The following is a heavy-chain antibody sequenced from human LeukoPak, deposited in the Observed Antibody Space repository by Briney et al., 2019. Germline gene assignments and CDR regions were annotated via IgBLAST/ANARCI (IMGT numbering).Heavy chain of an antibody. D-gene: IGHD3-10*01. CDR1: GFTFSSYW. CDR2: IKQDGSEK. CDR3: ARGWAPRNSGDDY. J-gene: IGHJ4*02. Sequence: GSLRLSCAASGFTFSSYWMSWVRQAPGKGLEWVANIKQDGSEKYYVDSVKGRFTISRDNAKNSLYLQMNSLRAEDTAVYYCARGWAPRNSGDDYWGQGTLVTVSS. V-gene: IGHV3-7*01.